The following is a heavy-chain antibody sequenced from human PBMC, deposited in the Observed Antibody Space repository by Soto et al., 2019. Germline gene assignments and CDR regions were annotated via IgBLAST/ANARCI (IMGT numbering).Heavy chain of an antibody. V-gene: IGHV4-4*02. CDR1: GGSIRRGTW. Sequence: QVQLQESGPGLVKPSGTLSLTCAVSGGSIRRGTWWSWVRPPPGKGLEWNGQIYHNENTDYIPSLDTRATMPDAQSQFRFALGMRTVTAAGPTVYVSARHGGSNLQYRGQGALLTVPS. J-gene: IGHJ4*02. CDR3: ARHGGSNLQY. CDR2: IYHNENT.